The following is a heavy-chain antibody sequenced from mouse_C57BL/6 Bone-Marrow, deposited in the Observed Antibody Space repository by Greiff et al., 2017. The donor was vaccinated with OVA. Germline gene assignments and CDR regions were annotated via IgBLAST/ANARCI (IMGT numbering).Heavy chain of an antibody. CDR2: IFPGSGST. J-gene: IGHJ2*01. CDR1: GYTFTSHW. Sequence: VKVVESGPELVRPGASVKISCKAPGYTFTSHWMQWVRQRPGQGLEWIGEIFPGSGSTYYNEKFKGKATLTVDTSSSTASMQLSSLTSEDSAVYFCARGRENGYYFYDWGQGTTLTVSS. CDR3: ARGRENGYYFYD. V-gene: IGHV1-56*01. D-gene: IGHD2-2*01.